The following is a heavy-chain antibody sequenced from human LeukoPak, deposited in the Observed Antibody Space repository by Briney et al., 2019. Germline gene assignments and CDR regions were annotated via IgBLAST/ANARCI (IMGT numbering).Heavy chain of an antibody. CDR3: ARGANFWSGDYTNWFYP. CDR2: INHSGST. J-gene: IGHJ5*02. CDR1: GGSFSGYY. Sequence: SETLSLTCAVYGGSFSGYYWSWIRQPPGKGLEWIGEINHSGSTNYNPSLKSRVTISVDTSKNQFSLKLSSVTAADTAVYYCARGANFWSGDYTNWFYPWGQGTLVTVSS. V-gene: IGHV4-34*01. D-gene: IGHD3-3*01.